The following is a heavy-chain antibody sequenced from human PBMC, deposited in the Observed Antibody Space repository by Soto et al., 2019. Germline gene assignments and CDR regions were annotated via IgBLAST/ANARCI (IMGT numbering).Heavy chain of an antibody. CDR2: IYYSGST. Sequence: PSETLSLTCTVSGGSISSGGYYWSWIRQHPGKGLEWIGYIYYSGSTYYNPSLKSRVTISVDTSKNQFSLKLSSVTAADTAVYYCARAVHYDFWSGYHYYYYMDVWGKGTTVTVSS. D-gene: IGHD3-3*01. V-gene: IGHV4-31*03. CDR3: ARAVHYDFWSGYHYYYYMDV. CDR1: GGSISSGGYY. J-gene: IGHJ6*03.